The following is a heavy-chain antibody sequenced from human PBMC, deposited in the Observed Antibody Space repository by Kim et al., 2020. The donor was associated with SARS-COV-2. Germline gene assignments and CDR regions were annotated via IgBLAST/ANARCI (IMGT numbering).Heavy chain of an antibody. Sequence: SETLSLTCTVSGGSVSSGSYYWSWIRQPPGKGLEWIGYIYYSGSTNYNPSLKSRVTISVDTSKNQFSLKLSSVTAADTAVYYCARDVTLEGRNYYGSGSSFDYWGQGTLVTVSS. CDR1: GGSVSSGSYY. D-gene: IGHD3-10*01. CDR3: ARDVTLEGRNYYGSGSSFDY. V-gene: IGHV4-61*01. J-gene: IGHJ4*02. CDR2: IYYSGST.